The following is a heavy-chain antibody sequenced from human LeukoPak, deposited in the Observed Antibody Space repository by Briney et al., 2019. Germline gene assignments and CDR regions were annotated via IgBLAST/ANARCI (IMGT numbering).Heavy chain of an antibody. Sequence: SETLSLTCTVSGGSISSYYWSWIRQPPGKGLEWIGRIYTSGSTNYNASLKGRVSMSVDTSKNQFSLKLSSVTAADTAVFYCARENSGSYREFDYWGQGTLVTVSS. J-gene: IGHJ4*02. CDR2: IYTSGST. D-gene: IGHD1-26*01. CDR3: ARENSGSYREFDY. V-gene: IGHV4-4*07. CDR1: GGSISSYY.